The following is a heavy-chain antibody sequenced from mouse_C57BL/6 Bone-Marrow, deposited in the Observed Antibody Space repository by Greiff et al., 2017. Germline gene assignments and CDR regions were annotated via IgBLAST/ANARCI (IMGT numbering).Heavy chain of an antibody. D-gene: IGHD2-5*01. CDR1: GYTFTSYG. CDR2: IYPRSGNT. Sequence: QVHVKQSGAELARPGASVKLSCKASGYTFTSYGISWVKQRTGQGLEWIGEIYPRSGNTYYNEKFKGKATLNADKSSSTAYMELRSLTSEDSAVYFCARSAYYSNYVCWYFDVWGTGTTVTVSS. J-gene: IGHJ1*03. V-gene: IGHV1-81*01. CDR3: ARSAYYSNYVCWYFDV.